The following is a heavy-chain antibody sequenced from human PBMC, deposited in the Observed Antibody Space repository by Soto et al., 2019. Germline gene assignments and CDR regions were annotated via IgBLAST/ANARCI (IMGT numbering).Heavy chain of an antibody. CDR2: ISTYNGNT. J-gene: IGHJ6*04. CDR1: GYTFNSYG. D-gene: IGHD2-2*01. V-gene: IGHV1-18*01. Sequence: CKASGYTFNSYGISWMRQAPGQGLEWMGWISTYNGNTNYAQKLQGRVTMTTDTSTSTAYMELRSLRSDDTAVYYCGRDLYQSVFYYGMDVWVKGTTVTVSS. CDR3: GRDLYQSVFYYGMDV.